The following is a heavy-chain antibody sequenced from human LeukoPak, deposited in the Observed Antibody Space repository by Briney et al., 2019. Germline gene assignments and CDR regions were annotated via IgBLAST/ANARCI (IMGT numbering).Heavy chain of an antibody. CDR3: AKVWWLSGAFDI. D-gene: IGHD2-8*02. CDR1: GFTFSSYA. CDR2: ISGSGGST. V-gene: IGHV3-23*01. Sequence: GGSLRLSCAASGFTFSSYAMSWVRQAPGKGLEWVSAISGSGGSTYYADSVKGRFTISRDNSKDTLYLQMNSLRAEDTAVYYCAKVWWLSGAFDIWGQGTMVTVSS. J-gene: IGHJ3*02.